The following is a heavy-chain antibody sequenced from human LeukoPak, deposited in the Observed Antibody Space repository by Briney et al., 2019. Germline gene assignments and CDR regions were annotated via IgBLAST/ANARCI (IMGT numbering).Heavy chain of an antibody. V-gene: IGHV4-31*03. CDR3: ARAADSSGWYVDY. CDR2: IYYSGST. CDR1: GGSISSGGYY. J-gene: IGHJ4*02. D-gene: IGHD6-19*01. Sequence: SETLSLTCTVSGGSISSGGYYWSWIRQHPGKGLEWIGYIYYSGSTYYNPSLKSRVTMSVDTSKNQVSLKLSSVPAADTAVYYCARAADSSGWYVDYWGQGTLVTVSS.